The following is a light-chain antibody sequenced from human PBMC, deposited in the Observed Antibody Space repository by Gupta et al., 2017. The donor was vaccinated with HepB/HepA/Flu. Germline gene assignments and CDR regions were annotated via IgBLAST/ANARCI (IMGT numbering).Light chain of an antibody. Sequence: YELTQPPSVSVSTGQTASITCAGDKLGDKYACWYQQKPGQFPVLVIYQDSKRPSGIPERFSGSNSGNTATLTISGTQAMDEADYYCQAWDSSIDVVFGGGTKLTVL. CDR1: KLGDKY. J-gene: IGLJ2*01. CDR2: QDS. CDR3: QAWDSSIDVV. V-gene: IGLV3-1*01.